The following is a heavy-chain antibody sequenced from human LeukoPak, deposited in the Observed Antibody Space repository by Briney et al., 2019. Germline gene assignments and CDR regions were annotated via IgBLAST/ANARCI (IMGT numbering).Heavy chain of an antibody. D-gene: IGHD6-19*01. V-gene: IGHV1-8*01. CDR2: MDPINGNT. CDR3: ARRRYSSASNYDYMDV. Sequence: GASVKLSCNASGYTLSSYDINWVRQATGQGLEWMGWMDPINGNTRYAQKFQGRVTMTRNTSISTAYMELSSLRSEDTAVYYCARRRYSSASNYDYMDVWGKGTTVTVSS. CDR1: GYTLSSYD. J-gene: IGHJ6*03.